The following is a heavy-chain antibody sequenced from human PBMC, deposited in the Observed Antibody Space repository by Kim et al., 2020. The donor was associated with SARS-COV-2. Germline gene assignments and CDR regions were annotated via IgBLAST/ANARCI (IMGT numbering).Heavy chain of an antibody. Sequence: KGRFTISRDKAKNSLYLQMNSLRAEDTAVYYCARDYGITIFGVVTRNFDYWGQGTLVTVSS. D-gene: IGHD3-3*01. CDR3: ARDYGITIFGVVTRNFDY. J-gene: IGHJ4*02. V-gene: IGHV3-11*04.